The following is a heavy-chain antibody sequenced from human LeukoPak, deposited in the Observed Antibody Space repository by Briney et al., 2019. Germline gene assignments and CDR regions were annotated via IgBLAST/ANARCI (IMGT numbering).Heavy chain of an antibody. CDR2: IYYSGST. Sequence: SETLSLTCTVSGGSASSGSYYWSWIRQPPGKGLEWNGYIYYSGSTNYNPSLKSRVTISVDTSKNQFSLKLSSVTAADTAVYYCATEYGSGSYWKIDYWGQGTLVTVSS. D-gene: IGHD3-10*01. CDR3: ATEYGSGSYWKIDY. CDR1: GGSASSGSYY. J-gene: IGHJ4*02. V-gene: IGHV4-61*01.